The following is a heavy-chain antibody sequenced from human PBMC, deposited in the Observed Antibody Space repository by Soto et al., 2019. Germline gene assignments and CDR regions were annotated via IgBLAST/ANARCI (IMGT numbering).Heavy chain of an antibody. J-gene: IGHJ4*02. D-gene: IGHD4-17*01. CDR2: IYYTGST. V-gene: IGHV4-61*01. Sequence: PSETLSLTCSVSGGSMNIGSHSWNWIRQSAGKGLEWIGYIYYTGSTKYNPSLKSRVTISLDTSKNQFSLRLTSVTSADTAVYYCARGGSYGDFFDYWGQGAQVTVSS. CDR1: GGSMNIGSHS. CDR3: ARGGSYGDFFDY.